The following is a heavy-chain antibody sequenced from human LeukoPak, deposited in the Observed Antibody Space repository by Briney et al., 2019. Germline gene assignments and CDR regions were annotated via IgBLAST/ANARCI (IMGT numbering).Heavy chain of an antibody. CDR1: GFTFSSYG. J-gene: IGHJ6*04. D-gene: IGHD4-17*01. V-gene: IGHV3-33*01. CDR2: IWYDGSNK. CDR3: ARDPGNDYGDYVSYYYGMDV. Sequence: GGSLRLSCAASGFTFSSYGMHWVRQAPGKGLEWVAVIWYDGSNKYYADSVKGRFTISRDNSKNTLYLQMNSLRAEDTAVYYCARDPGNDYGDYVSYYYGMDVWGKGTTVTVSS.